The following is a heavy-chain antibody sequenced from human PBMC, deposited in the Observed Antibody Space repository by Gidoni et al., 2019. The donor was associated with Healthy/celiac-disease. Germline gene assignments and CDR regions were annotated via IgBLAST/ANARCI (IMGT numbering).Heavy chain of an antibody. CDR3: ARHSRTYYDFWSGSHAFDI. J-gene: IGHJ3*02. Sequence: QLQLQESGPGLVTPSETLSLTCTVSGGSISSSSYYWGWIRQPPGKGLEWIGSIYYSGCTYYTPSLKSRVTISVDTSKNQFSLKLSSVTAADTAVYYCARHSRTYYDFWSGSHAFDIWGQGTMVTVSS. D-gene: IGHD3-3*01. CDR2: IYYSGCT. V-gene: IGHV4-39*01. CDR1: GGSISSSSYY.